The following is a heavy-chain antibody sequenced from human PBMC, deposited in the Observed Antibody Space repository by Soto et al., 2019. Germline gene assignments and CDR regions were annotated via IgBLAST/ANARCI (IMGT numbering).Heavy chain of an antibody. V-gene: IGHV3-21*04. J-gene: IGHJ3*02. CDR3: ARDRRIGFRDVWGGYRSSAFDI. CDR2: IISISSYI. CDR1: GFTFSSYS. D-gene: IGHD3-16*02. Sequence: GAPRLSCAASGFTFSSYSMNWGRQAPGKGLGLVSPIISISSYIYYADSVKGRFTISRDNAKNSLYLQMNSLRAEDTAVYYCARDRRIGFRDVWGGYRSSAFDIWGQGTMVTVSS.